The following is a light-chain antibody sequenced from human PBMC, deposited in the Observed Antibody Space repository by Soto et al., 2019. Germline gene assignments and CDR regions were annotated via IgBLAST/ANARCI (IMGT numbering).Light chain of an antibody. CDR1: RSNIGNNA. CDR2: NNN. J-gene: IGLJ3*02. V-gene: IGLV1-44*01. Sequence: QSVLTQTPSASGTPGQTVTISCSGSRSNIGNNAVSWYQQFPGTAPKLLIYNNNQRPSGVPDRFSGPKSGTSASLAVSGLQSEDQADYDCATWDDSLNARGVFGGGTKLTVL. CDR3: ATWDDSLNARGV.